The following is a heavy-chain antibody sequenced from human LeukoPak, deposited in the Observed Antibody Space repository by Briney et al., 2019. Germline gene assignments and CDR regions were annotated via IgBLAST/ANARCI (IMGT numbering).Heavy chain of an antibody. CDR2: IWHDGSYE. D-gene: IGHD1-26*01. CDR1: GFTFSRYG. V-gene: IGHV3-33*06. CDR3: AKDGVGATSLDC. J-gene: IGHJ4*02. Sequence: GGSLRLSCAASGFTFSRYGMHWVRQAPGMGLEWVAVIWHDGSYEYYADSVKGRSTISRDSSKNTLYLQMNSLRAEDTAVYYCAKDGVGATSLDCWGQGTLVTVSS.